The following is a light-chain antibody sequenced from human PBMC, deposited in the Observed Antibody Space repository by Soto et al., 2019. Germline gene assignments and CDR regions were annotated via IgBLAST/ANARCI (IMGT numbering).Light chain of an antibody. CDR1: QSVTSNY. CDR2: GAS. V-gene: IGKV3-20*01. CDR3: HQYDNSPFT. Sequence: EIVLTQSPGTLSLSPGERATLSCRASQSVTSNYLAWYQQRPGQAPRLLVYGASSRATGIPDRFSGSGSGTDFALTISRLETEDFAVYYCHQYDNSPFTFGPGTRVDIK. J-gene: IGKJ3*01.